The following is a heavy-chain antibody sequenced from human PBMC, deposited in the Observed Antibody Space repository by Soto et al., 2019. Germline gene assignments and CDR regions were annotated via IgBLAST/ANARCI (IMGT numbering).Heavy chain of an antibody. J-gene: IGHJ4*02. CDR2: IYYSGST. Sequence: SETLSLTCTVSGGSLSSYYCSWIRQPPGKGLEWIGYIYYSGSTNYNPSLKSRVTISVDTSKNQFSLKLSSVTAADTAVYYCARHIWGMVRGVSFDYWGQGTLVTVSS. CDR3: ARHIWGMVRGVSFDY. D-gene: IGHD3-10*01. CDR1: GGSLSSYY. V-gene: IGHV4-59*08.